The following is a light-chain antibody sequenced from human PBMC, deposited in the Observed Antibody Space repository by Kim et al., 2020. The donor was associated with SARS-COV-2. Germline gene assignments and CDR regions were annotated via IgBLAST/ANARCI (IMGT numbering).Light chain of an antibody. CDR1: KLGDKY. CDR3: QAWDSSTFYVV. V-gene: IGLV3-1*01. Sequence: QGQTASITCSGDKLGDKYACWYQQKPGQSPVLVIYQDTKRPSGIPERFSGSNSGNTATLTISGTQAMDEADYYCQAWDSSTFYVVFGGGTQLTVL. CDR2: QDT. J-gene: IGLJ2*01.